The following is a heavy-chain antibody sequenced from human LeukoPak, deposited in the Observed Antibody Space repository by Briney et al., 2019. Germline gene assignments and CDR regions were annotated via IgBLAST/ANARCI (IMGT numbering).Heavy chain of an antibody. J-gene: IGHJ4*02. D-gene: IGHD3-10*01. Sequence: QTGGSLRLSCAASGFTFSSYGMSWVRQAPGKGLEWVSAISGSGGSTYYADSVKGRFTISRDNSKNTLYLQMNSLRAEDTAVYYCAKDGQHYGYCDYWGQGTLVTVSS. CDR2: ISGSGGST. CDR1: GFTFSSYG. V-gene: IGHV3-23*01. CDR3: AKDGQHYGYCDY.